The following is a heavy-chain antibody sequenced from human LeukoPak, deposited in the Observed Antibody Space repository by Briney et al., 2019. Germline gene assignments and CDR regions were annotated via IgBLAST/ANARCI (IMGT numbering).Heavy chain of an antibody. CDR1: GFSFSSYA. D-gene: IGHD3-22*01. CDR3: ARGSEDYDSSGYYYDLGDY. CDR2: MSSSDDGR. Sequence: PGGSLRLSCATSGFSFSSYAMSWVRQAPGKGLEWVSAMSSSDDGRYYAASVKGRFTISRDNSKNKQYLQMNSLRAEDTAVYYCARGSEDYDSSGYYYDLGDYWGQGALVTVSS. V-gene: IGHV3-23*01. J-gene: IGHJ4*02.